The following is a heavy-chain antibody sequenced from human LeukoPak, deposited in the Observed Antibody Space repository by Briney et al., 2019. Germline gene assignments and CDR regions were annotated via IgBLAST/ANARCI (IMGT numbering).Heavy chain of an antibody. CDR2: TSGSGAVT. Sequence: GGSLRLSCAASGFTFGSHAMSWVRQAPGKGLEWVSVTSGSGAVTHYADSVKGRFTVSRDKSNNMLYLQMDNLSAEDTAIYYCVKGGRICSSSTCRVDYWGQGTLVTVSS. CDR3: VKGGRICSSSTCRVDY. D-gene: IGHD2-2*01. V-gene: IGHV3-23*01. J-gene: IGHJ4*02. CDR1: GFTFGSHA.